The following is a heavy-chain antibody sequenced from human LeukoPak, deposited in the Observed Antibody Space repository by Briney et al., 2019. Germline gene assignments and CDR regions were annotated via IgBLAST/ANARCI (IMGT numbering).Heavy chain of an antibody. J-gene: IGHJ4*02. CDR2: IRSSSSTI. CDR3: AKDITRYGDNAVDY. CDR1: GFTFSSYS. Sequence: PGGSLRLSCAASGFTFSSYSMNWVRQAPGKGLEWVSYIRSSSSTIYHADSVKGRFTISRDNAKNSLYLQMNSLRDEDTAVYYCAKDITRYGDNAVDYWGQGTLVTVSS. D-gene: IGHD4-23*01. V-gene: IGHV3-48*02.